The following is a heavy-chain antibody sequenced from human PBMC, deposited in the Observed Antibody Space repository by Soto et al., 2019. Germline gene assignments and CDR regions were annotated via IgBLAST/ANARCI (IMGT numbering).Heavy chain of an antibody. D-gene: IGHD4-17*01. CDR2: IYYSGST. CDR1: GGSISSGGYY. V-gene: IGHV4-31*03. CDR3: ARLRTTVTPYYFDY. J-gene: IGHJ4*02. Sequence: QVQLQESGPGLVKPSQTLSLTCTVSGGSISSGGYYWSWIRQHPGKGLEWIGYIYYSGSTYYNPSLKSRVTISVDTSKNQFALKLSSVTAADTAVYYCARLRTTVTPYYFDYWGQGTLVTVSS.